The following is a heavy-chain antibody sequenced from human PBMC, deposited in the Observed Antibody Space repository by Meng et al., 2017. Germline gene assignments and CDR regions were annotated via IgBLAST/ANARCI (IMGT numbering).Heavy chain of an antibody. CDR2: IKSNTDGGTA. CDR1: VFYVNNSW. CDR3: TWDDKAVSDY. Sequence: EGDVVGLGVKLVKPGGSVSLLFVASVFYVNNSWISWARQAPGKGLEWVGRIKSNTDGGTAEYAAPVTGRFTISRDDSKSTLYLQMSGLRIDDTGVYYCTWDDKAVSDYWGQGTLVTVSS. J-gene: IGHJ4*02. D-gene: IGHD1-26*01. V-gene: IGHV3-15*01.